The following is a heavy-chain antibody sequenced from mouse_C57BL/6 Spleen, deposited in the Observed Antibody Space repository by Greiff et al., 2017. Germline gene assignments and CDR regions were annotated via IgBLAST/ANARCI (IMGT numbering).Heavy chain of an antibody. J-gene: IGHJ2*01. CDR2: INPGSGGT. V-gene: IGHV1-54*01. D-gene: IGHD1-1*01. CDR3: ARSITTVVPADFDY. Sequence: VKLMESGAELVRPGTSVKVSCKASGYAFTNYLIEWVKQRPGQGLEWIGVINPGSGGTNYNEKFKGKATLTADKSSSTAYMQLSSLTSEDSAVYFCARSITTVVPADFDYWGQGTTLTVSS. CDR1: GYAFTNYL.